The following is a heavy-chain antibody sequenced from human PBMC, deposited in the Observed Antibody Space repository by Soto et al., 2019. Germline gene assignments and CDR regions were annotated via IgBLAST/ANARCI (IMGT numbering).Heavy chain of an antibody. CDR2: IWYAGSNK. CDR3: ARDLYDFWSGYLRGYYYYGMDV. D-gene: IGHD3-3*01. CDR1: GFTFSSYG. J-gene: IGHJ6*02. Sequence: PGGSLRLSCAASGFTFSSYGMHWVRQAPGKGLEWVAVIWYAGSNKYYAESVKGRFTISRDNSKNTLYLQMNSLRAEDTAVYYCARDLYDFWSGYLRGYYYYGMDVWGQGTTVTVSS. V-gene: IGHV3-33*01.